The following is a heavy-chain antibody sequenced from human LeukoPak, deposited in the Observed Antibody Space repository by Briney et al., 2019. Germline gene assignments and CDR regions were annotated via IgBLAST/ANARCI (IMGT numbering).Heavy chain of an antibody. CDR1: GGSISSSNYY. CDR2: IYYSGST. CDR3: ARLVPTGWFDT. J-gene: IGHJ5*02. Sequence: SETLSLTCTVSGGSISSSNYYWGWIRQPPGKGLEWIANIYYSGSTYYNPSLKSRVTISVDTSNNQFSLKLTSVTAADTAVYYCARLVPTGWFDTWGQGTLVTVSS. D-gene: IGHD1-14*01. V-gene: IGHV4-39*01.